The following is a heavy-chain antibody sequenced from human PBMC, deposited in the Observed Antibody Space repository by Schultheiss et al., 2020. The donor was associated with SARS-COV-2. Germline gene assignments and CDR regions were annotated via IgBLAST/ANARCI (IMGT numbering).Heavy chain of an antibody. Sequence: GESLKISCAASGFTFTTYGMHWVRQAPGKGLGWVAVIWYDGTKKYYADSVKGRFIISRDNSKNTLYLQMNSLRAEDSAVYYCARAAYGLGSSIYYGLDVWGQGTTVTVSS. CDR1: GFTFTTYG. D-gene: IGHD3-10*01. CDR2: IWYDGTKK. V-gene: IGHV3-33*01. CDR3: ARAAYGLGSSIYYGLDV. J-gene: IGHJ6*02.